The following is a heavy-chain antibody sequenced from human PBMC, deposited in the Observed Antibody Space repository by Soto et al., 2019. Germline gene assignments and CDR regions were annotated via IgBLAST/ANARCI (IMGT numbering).Heavy chain of an antibody. Sequence: WGSLILSCAASGFTFTRYSMNWVRQAPGKGLEWVSSISSTTHYIYYGDSMKGRFTISRDNAKNSLYLEMNSLRDEDTAVYYCARESEDLTSNFDYWGQGTLVTVS. D-gene: IGHD7-27*01. V-gene: IGHV3-21*06. CDR1: GFTFTRYS. CDR3: ARESEDLTSNFDY. CDR2: ISSTTHYI. J-gene: IGHJ4*02.